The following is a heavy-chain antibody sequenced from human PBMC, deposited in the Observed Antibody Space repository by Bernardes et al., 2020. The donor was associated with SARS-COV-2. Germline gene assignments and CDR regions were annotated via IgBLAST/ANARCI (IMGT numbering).Heavy chain of an antibody. J-gene: IGHJ5*02. Sequence: GSLRLSCAASGFTISNYWMNWVRQAPGKGLEWVANIKADGSAKYYVDSVKGRFTISRDNAKNSLFLQMNSLRVEDTAVYYCARDPDWYTLWGQGTLVTVSS. V-gene: IGHV3-7*01. CDR2: IKADGSAK. CDR3: ARDPDWYTL. CDR1: GFTISNYW.